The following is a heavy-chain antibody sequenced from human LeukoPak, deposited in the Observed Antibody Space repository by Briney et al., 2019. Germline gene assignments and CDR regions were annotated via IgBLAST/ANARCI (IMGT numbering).Heavy chain of an antibody. V-gene: IGHV3-7*05. CDR2: IDHDGSAK. J-gene: IGHJ4*02. Sequence: PGGSLRLSCAASGFTFSSYWMSWARQAPGKGLEWVANIDHDGSAKYYVDSVKGRFTISRDNAKNSPYLQMNTLRVEDTAVYYCARARAFDYWGQGILVTVSS. CDR3: ARARAFDY. CDR1: GFTFSSYW.